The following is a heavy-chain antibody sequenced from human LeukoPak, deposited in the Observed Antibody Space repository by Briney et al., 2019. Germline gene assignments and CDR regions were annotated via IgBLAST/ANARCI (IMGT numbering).Heavy chain of an antibody. CDR1: GGSISSGGYS. V-gene: IGHV4-30-2*01. D-gene: IGHD3-22*01. CDR2: IYHSGST. CDR3: ARVASSGYYLQADAFDI. Sequence: SQTLSLTCAVSGGSISSGGYSWSWIRQPPGKGLEWIGYIYHSGSTYYNPSLKSRVTISVDRSKNQFSLKLSSVTAADTAVYYCARVASSGYYLQADAFDIWGQGTMVTVSS. J-gene: IGHJ3*02.